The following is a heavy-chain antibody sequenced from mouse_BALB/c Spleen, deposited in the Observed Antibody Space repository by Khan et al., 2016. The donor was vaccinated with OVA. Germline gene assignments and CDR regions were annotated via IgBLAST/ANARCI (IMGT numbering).Heavy chain of an antibody. J-gene: IGHJ2*01. V-gene: IGHV1S136*01. D-gene: IGHD4-1*01. CDR1: GYIFTNYV. Sequence: EVQLQQSGPELVKPGASVKMSCKASGYIFTNYVLHWVKQKSGQGLEWIGNINPYNGGTKYNEKFNGKATLASDKSSITAYMELSSLTSEDSAVYYCARGNWQSYYFDYWGQGTTLTLSS. CDR3: ARGNWQSYYFDY. CDR2: INPYNGGT.